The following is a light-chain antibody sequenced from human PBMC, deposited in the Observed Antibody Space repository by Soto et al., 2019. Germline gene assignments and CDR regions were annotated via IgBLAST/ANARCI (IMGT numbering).Light chain of an antibody. CDR2: ENS. J-gene: IGLJ1*01. CDR1: SSKIGSND. V-gene: IGLV1-51*02. Sequence: QSVLTQPPSVSAAPGQKVTISRSGNSSKIGSNDVSWYQQLPGKAPKLLIYENSQRPSGIPDRFSGSKSGTSATLGITGLQTGDEADYYYGTWDSSQIALFGTGTKVTVL. CDR3: GTWDSSQIAL.